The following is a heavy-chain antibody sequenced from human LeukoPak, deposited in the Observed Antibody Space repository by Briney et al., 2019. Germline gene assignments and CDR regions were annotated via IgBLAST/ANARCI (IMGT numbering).Heavy chain of an antibody. Sequence: GGSLRLSCAASGFTFSSYAMSWVRQAPGKGLEWVSSITGSGDSTYYAGSVKGRFTISRDNSKITLYLQMNSLRAEDTAVYYCARKSGYGGIDYWGQGTLVTVSS. D-gene: IGHD4-23*01. CDR2: ITGSGDST. V-gene: IGHV3-23*01. CDR3: ARKSGYGGIDY. J-gene: IGHJ4*02. CDR1: GFTFSSYA.